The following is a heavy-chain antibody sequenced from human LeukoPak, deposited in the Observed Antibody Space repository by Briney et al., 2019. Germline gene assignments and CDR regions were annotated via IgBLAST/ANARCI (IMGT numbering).Heavy chain of an antibody. CDR2: IWYDGSNK. D-gene: IGHD6-19*01. CDR3: AKDSLEQRLAGSAFDI. CDR1: GFTFSSYG. V-gene: IGHV3-33*06. Sequence: GGSLRLSCAASGFTFSSYGMHWVRQAPGKGLEWVAVIWYDGSNKYYADSVKGRFTISRDNSKNTLYLQMNSLRAEDTAVYYCAKDSLEQRLAGSAFDIWGQGTMVTVSS. J-gene: IGHJ3*02.